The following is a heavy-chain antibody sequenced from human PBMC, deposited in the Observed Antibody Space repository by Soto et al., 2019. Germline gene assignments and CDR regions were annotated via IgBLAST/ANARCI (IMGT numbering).Heavy chain of an antibody. CDR1: GFTFSNYD. V-gene: IGHV3-30*18. CDR3: AKGSIAVTAFFDY. D-gene: IGHD6-19*01. CDR2: MSYDGSHK. Sequence: PGGSLRLSCAASGFTFSNYDMHWVRQAPGKGLEWVAVMSYDGSHKYFADSVKGRFTISRDNSKNTLYLQMNSLRAEDAAVYYCAKGSIAVTAFFDYWGQGTLVTVSS. J-gene: IGHJ4*02.